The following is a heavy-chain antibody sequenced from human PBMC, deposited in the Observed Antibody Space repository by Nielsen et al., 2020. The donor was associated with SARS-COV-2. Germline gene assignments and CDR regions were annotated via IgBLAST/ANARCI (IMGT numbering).Heavy chain of an antibody. CDR3: ARDLTEVLRFLEWSTYYYYYYMDV. J-gene: IGHJ6*03. D-gene: IGHD3-3*01. Sequence: WIRQPPGKGLEWVANIKQDGSEKYYVDSVKGRFTISRDNAKNSLYLQMNSLRAEDTAVYYCARDLTEVLRFLEWSTYYYYYYMDVWGKGTTVTSP. CDR2: IKQDGSEK. V-gene: IGHV3-7*03.